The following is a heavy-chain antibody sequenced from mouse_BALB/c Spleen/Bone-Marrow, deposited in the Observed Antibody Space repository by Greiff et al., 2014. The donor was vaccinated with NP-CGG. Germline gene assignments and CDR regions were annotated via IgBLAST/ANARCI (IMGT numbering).Heavy chain of an antibody. CDR3: ASYYRYDRRFAY. CDR1: GFNIKDTY. V-gene: IGHV14-3*02. D-gene: IGHD2-14*01. J-gene: IGHJ3*01. Sequence: VQLKESGAELVKPGASVKLSCTASGFNIKDTYMHWVKQRPEKGLEWIGRIDHANGNTKYEPKFQGKATITADTSSNTAYLQLSRLTSVNTAVYSCASYYRYDRRFAYWGQGTLLTVSA. CDR2: IDHANGNT.